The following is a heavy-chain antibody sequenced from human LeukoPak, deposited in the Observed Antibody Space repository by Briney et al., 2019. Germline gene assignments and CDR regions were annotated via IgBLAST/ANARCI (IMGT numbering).Heavy chain of an antibody. CDR3: ARAMAVVYSYGKQDY. CDR2: ITASGGNT. V-gene: IGHV3-23*01. Sequence: PGGSLGLSCAASGFTFSSYAMNWVRQAPGKGLEWVSSITASGGNTYYADSVKGRFTISRDNSKNTLYLQMNSLRAEDTAVYYCARAMAVVYSYGKQDYWGQGTLVTVSS. CDR1: GFTFSSYA. J-gene: IGHJ4*02. D-gene: IGHD5-18*01.